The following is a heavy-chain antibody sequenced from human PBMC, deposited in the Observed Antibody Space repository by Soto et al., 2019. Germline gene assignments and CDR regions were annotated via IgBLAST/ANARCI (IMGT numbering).Heavy chain of an antibody. CDR2: IYYSGST. Sequence: LSLTCTVSGGSISSYYWSWIRQPPGKGLEWIGYIYYSGSTNYNPSLKSRVTISVDTSKNQFSLKLSSVTAADTAVYYCARQLRLGELSLNYFDYWGQGTLVTVSS. CDR3: ARQLRLGELSLNYFDY. CDR1: GGSISSYY. J-gene: IGHJ4*02. D-gene: IGHD3-16*02. V-gene: IGHV4-59*01.